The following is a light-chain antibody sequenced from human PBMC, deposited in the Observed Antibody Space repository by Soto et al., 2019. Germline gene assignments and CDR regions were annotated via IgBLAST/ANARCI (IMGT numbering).Light chain of an antibody. CDR2: GAS. V-gene: IGKV3-15*01. CDR1: QSVSSN. J-gene: IGKJ1*01. CDR3: QQYNNWWT. Sequence: EIVMTQSPATLSVSPGERATLSCRVSQSVSSNLAWYQQKPGQAPRLLIYGASTRSTGIPARFSGSGSGKEFTLTICSLEAGDFAVYYCQQYNNWWTFGQGTKVEIK.